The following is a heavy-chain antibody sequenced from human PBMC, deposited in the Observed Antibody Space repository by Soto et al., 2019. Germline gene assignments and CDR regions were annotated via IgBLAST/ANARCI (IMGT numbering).Heavy chain of an antibody. D-gene: IGHD7-27*01. CDR1: GFALSTSGVG. CDR3: AHRSRTGPFDY. J-gene: IGHJ4*02. V-gene: IGHV2-5*01. CDR2: IYWNDDK. Sequence: SGPTLANPTQTLTLTCTFSGFALSTSGVGVGWIRQPPGKALEWLALIYWNDDKRYSPSLKSRLTITKNTSSNQVVLTMTNMDPVDTASYYCAHRSRTGPFDYWGQGTLVTVSS.